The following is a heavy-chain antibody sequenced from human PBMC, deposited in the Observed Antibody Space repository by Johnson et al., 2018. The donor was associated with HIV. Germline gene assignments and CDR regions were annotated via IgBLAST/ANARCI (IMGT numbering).Heavy chain of an antibody. CDR3: TRVSLPPSYAFDF. CDR1: GFIFSDHY. J-gene: IGHJ3*01. V-gene: IGHV3-72*01. CDR2: TRNKANSYTT. Sequence: MQLVESGGGLVQPGGSLRLSCVASGFIFSDHYMDWVRQAPGKGLEWVGRTRNKANSYTTDYAASVTGRFTISRDDSKNSLYLQMNSLKTEDTAVYYCTRVSLPPSYAFDFWGQGTMVTVSS.